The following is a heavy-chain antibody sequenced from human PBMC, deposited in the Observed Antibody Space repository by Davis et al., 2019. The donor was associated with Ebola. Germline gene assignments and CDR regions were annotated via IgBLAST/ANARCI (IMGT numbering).Heavy chain of an antibody. D-gene: IGHD3-10*01. Sequence: SGPTLVNPTQTLTLPCTFSGFSLSTSGMCVSWIRQPPGKALEWLARIDWDDDKYYSTSLKTRLTISKDTSKNQVVLTMTNMDPVDTATYYCARTPPRMVRGVIYYFDYWGQGTLVTVSS. CDR2: IDWDDDK. J-gene: IGHJ4*02. CDR3: ARTPPRMVRGVIYYFDY. V-gene: IGHV2-70*11. CDR1: GFSLSTSGMC.